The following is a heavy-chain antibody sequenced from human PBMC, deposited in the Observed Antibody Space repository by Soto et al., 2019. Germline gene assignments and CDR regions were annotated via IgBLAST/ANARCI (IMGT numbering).Heavy chain of an antibody. CDR3: ARSVFP. Sequence: SETLSLTCTISDGSISSYYWSWIRQPPGKALEWIGYVYYSGNTNYSPSLKSRVTISVDPSKNQFSLKLSSVTAADTAVYYCARSVFPWGQGTLVTVSS. CDR1: DGSISSYY. CDR2: VYYSGNT. V-gene: IGHV4-59*12. J-gene: IGHJ5*02.